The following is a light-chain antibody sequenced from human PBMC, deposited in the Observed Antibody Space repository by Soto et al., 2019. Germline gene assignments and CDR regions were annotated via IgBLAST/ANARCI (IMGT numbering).Light chain of an antibody. J-gene: IGKJ4*02. CDR1: QSISTY. CDR2: RAS. Sequence: DIQMTQSPSSLSASVGDRVTISCRSSQSISTYLNWYQQKPGTAPRLLIYRASSVKSGVPPRFSGSGSGRDFTLTISSLRPEDIATYFCQQSYSSPPWTFGGGTKVDIK. V-gene: IGKV1-39*01. CDR3: QQSYSSPPWT.